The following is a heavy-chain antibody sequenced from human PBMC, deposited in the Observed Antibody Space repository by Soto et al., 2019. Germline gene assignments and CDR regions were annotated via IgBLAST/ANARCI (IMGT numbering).Heavy chain of an antibody. CDR3: ARGRGYCSGGSCYPESFYYYYGMDV. J-gene: IGHJ6*02. CDR2: INHSGST. V-gene: IGHV4-34*01. CDR1: GGSFSGYY. Sequence: SETLSLTCAVYGGSFSGYYWSWIRQPPGKGLEWIGEINHSGSTNYNPSLKSRVTIPVDTSKNQFSLKLSSVTAADTAVYYCARGRGYCSGGSCYPESFYYYYGMDVWGQGTTVTVSS. D-gene: IGHD2-15*01.